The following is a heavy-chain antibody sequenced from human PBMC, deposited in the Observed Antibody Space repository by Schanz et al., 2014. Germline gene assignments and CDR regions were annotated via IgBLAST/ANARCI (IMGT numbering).Heavy chain of an antibody. CDR3: ARSGSSNWYFFDY. CDR2: INAANGNT. V-gene: IGHV1-3*01. Sequence: QVQLVQSGAEVKKPGASVKVSCKASGYTFSSYGITWVRQAPGQRLEWMGWINAANGNTEYSQKFQGRVTITRDTLASTAYMEVSSLRSEDTAVYYCARSGSSNWYFFDYWGQGTLVTVSS. CDR1: GYTFSSYG. D-gene: IGHD6-13*01. J-gene: IGHJ4*02.